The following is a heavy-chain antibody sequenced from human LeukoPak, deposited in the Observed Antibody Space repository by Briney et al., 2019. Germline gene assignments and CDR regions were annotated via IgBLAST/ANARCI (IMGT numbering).Heavy chain of an antibody. CDR1: GFTCSNYE. Sequence: GGSLRLSCAVSGFTCSNYEMNWVRQAPGKGLEWVSAISGSGGSTYYADSVKGRFTISRDNSKNTLYLQMNSLRAEDTAVYYCAKDTLGYCSGGSCYAGDVFDIWGQGTMVTVSS. D-gene: IGHD2-15*01. CDR2: ISGSGGST. V-gene: IGHV3-23*01. J-gene: IGHJ3*02. CDR3: AKDTLGYCSGGSCYAGDVFDI.